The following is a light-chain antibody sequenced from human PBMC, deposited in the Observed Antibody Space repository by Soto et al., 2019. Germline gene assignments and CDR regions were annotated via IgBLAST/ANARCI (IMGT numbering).Light chain of an antibody. Sequence: QSVLTQPASVSGSPGQSITISCTGTSSDVGGYNYVSWYQQHPGKAPKLMIYDVSYRPSGVSDRFSGSKSGNTASLTISGLQSEDEAESYCDSYTSGSSYVFGTGTKVTVL. CDR3: DSYTSGSSYV. V-gene: IGLV2-14*01. CDR2: DVS. CDR1: SSDVGGYNY. J-gene: IGLJ1*01.